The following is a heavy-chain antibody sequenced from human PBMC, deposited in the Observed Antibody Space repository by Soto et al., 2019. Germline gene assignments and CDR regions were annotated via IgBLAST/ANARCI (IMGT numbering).Heavy chain of an antibody. CDR2: IWYDGSNK. J-gene: IGHJ4*02. Sequence: GGSLRLSCAASGFTFSSYGMHWVRQAPGKGLEWVAVIWYDGSNKYYADSVKGRFTISRDNSKNTLYLQMNSLRAEDTAVYYCARDSSDYYDSSGYYGNWGQGTLVTVSS. CDR3: ARDSSDYYDSSGYYGN. V-gene: IGHV3-33*01. CDR1: GFTFSSYG. D-gene: IGHD3-22*01.